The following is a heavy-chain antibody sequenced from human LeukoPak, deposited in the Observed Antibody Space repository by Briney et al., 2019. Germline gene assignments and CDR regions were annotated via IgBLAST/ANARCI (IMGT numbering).Heavy chain of an antibody. CDR2: IIPIFGTA. CDR1: GGTFSSYA. D-gene: IGHD1-14*01. Sequence: GASVKVSCKASGGTFSSYAISWVRQAPGQGLEWMGGIIPIFGTANYAQKFQGRVTITADESTSTAYMELGSLRSEDTAVYYCARDHRETKFDYWGQGTLVTVSS. V-gene: IGHV1-69*13. CDR3: ARDHRETKFDY. J-gene: IGHJ4*02.